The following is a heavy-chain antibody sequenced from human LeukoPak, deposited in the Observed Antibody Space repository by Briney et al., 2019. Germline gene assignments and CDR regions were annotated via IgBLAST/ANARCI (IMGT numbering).Heavy chain of an antibody. CDR3: ARDRVRGVISGIFDY. CDR1: GGSTSSSSYY. CDR2: IYYSGST. D-gene: IGHD3-10*01. Sequence: SESQSLTCTLSGGSTSSSSYYWGWIRQPPGKGLEWIGSIYYSGSTYDNPSLKTRVTISVDTSKNQFSLKLSSVTAADTAVYYCARDRVRGVISGIFDYWGQGTLVTVSS. V-gene: IGHV4-39*07. J-gene: IGHJ4*02.